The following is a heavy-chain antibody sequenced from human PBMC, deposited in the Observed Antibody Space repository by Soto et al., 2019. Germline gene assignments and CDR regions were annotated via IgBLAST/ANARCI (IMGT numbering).Heavy chain of an antibody. Sequence: GAPVKVSCKASGGTFSSYASSWVRQAPGQGLEWMGGIIPIFGIANYAQKFQGRVTITADIFTRTAYMELSSLRSDDTAVYYCARGKGCSTATCYSPNWFDPWGLGTLVTVSS. J-gene: IGHJ5*02. CDR3: ARGKGCSTATCYSPNWFDP. V-gene: IGHV1-69*10. CDR1: GGTFSSYA. CDR2: IIPIFGIA. D-gene: IGHD2-2*01.